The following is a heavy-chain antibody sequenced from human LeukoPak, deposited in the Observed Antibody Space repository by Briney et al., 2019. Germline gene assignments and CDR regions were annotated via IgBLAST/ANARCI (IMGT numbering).Heavy chain of an antibody. D-gene: IGHD1-26*01. CDR2: ISSDGSNK. CDR3: ARGRRTLIVGATRNAFDV. CDR1: GFTFSSYA. J-gene: IGHJ3*01. Sequence: GGSLRLSCAASGFTFSSYAMHWVRQAPGKGLEWVAFISSDGSNKYYADSVKGRFSISRDNSKNTLFLQMNSLRPEDTAVYYCARGRRTLIVGATRNAFDVWGQGTIVTVSS. V-gene: IGHV3-30*04.